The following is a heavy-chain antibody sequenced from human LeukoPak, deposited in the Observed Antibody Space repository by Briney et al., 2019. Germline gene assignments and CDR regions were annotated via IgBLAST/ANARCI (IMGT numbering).Heavy chain of an antibody. CDR3: ARSNTINYYYYGMDV. Sequence: ASVKVSCKASGYTFTSYGISWARQAPGQGLEWMGWISAYNGNTNYAQKLQGRVTMTTDTSTSTAYMELRSLRSDDTAVYYCARSNTINYYYYGMDVWGQGTTVTVSS. CDR2: ISAYNGNT. V-gene: IGHV1-18*01. CDR1: GYTFTSYG. D-gene: IGHD3-9*01. J-gene: IGHJ6*02.